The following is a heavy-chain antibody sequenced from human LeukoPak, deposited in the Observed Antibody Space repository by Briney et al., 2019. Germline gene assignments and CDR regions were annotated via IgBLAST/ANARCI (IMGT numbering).Heavy chain of an antibody. CDR1: GGSISSYY. V-gene: IGHV4-59*01. Sequence: SETLSLTCTVSGGSISSYYWSWIRQPPGKGLEWIGYIYYSGSTNYNPSLKSRVTISVDTSKNQFSLKLSSVTAADTAVYYCARLLGMEGAFDIWGQGTMVTVPS. CDR3: ARLLGMEGAFDI. J-gene: IGHJ3*02. CDR2: IYYSGST. D-gene: IGHD7-27*01.